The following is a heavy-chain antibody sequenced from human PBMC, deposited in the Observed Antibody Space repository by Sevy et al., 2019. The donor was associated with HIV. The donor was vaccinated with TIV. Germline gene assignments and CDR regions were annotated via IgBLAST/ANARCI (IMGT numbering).Heavy chain of an antibody. CDR3: ARDRVPYSSSCEFDY. J-gene: IGHJ4*02. CDR2: ISSYNGNT. V-gene: IGHV1-18*01. CDR1: GYTFSNYG. Sequence: ASVKVSCKASGYTFSNYGINWVRQAPGHGLECMGWISSYNGNTNYAQKFQGRVTMTIDTPTSTGYMELRSLRSDDTAMYYCARDRVPYSSSCEFDYWGQRTLVTVSS. D-gene: IGHD6-13*01.